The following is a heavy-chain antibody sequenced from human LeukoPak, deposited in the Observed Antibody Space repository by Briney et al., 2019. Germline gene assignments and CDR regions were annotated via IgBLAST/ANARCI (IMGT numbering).Heavy chain of an antibody. Sequence: ASVKVSCKASGYTFTSYGISWVRQAPGQGLEWMGWISAYNGNTNYAQKLQGRVTMTTDTSTSTAYMELRSLRSDDTAVYYCARDHLWFGELFTATSYFQRWGQGTLVTVSS. V-gene: IGHV1-18*01. CDR3: ARDHLWFGELFTATSYFQR. D-gene: IGHD3-10*01. CDR1: GYTFTSYG. J-gene: IGHJ1*01. CDR2: ISAYNGNT.